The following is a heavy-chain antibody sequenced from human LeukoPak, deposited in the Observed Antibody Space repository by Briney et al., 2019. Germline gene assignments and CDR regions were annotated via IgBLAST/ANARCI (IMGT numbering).Heavy chain of an antibody. V-gene: IGHV3-7*01. J-gene: IGHJ4*02. CDR2: ISPDGSGT. CDR1: GFTFSNYW. CDR3: VRSIDY. Sequence: PGGSLRLSCAASGFTFSNYWMAWVRQAPGKGPEWAANISPDGSGTFYVDSVKGRLTISRDNTKNSLYLQMNSLRVEDTAIYYCVRSIDYWGQGTLVTVSS.